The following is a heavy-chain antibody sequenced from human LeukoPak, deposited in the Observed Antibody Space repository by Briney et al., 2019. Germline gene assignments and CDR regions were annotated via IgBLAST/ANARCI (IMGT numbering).Heavy chain of an antibody. D-gene: IGHD3-10*01. CDR3: ARTSRHFYGSGSNLTPWPADMDV. J-gene: IGHJ6*02. Sequence: SETLSLTCTVSGGSINSYYWTWIRQPPGKGLEWIGYIYYSGSTHYNPSLNSRVTISMDTSMNHFSLKLSSVTAADTAIYYCARTSRHFYGSGSNLTPWPADMDVWGQGTKVTVSS. CDR2: IYYSGST. CDR1: GGSINSYY. V-gene: IGHV4-59*01.